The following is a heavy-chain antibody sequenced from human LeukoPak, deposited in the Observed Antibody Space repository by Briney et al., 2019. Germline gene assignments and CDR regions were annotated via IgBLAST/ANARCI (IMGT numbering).Heavy chain of an antibody. D-gene: IGHD2-2*01. V-gene: IGHV3-15*01. CDR1: GFTFSNAW. CDR3: AKSDMRVVVVPAAY. Sequence: PGGSLRLSCAASGFTFSNAWMTWVRQGPGKGLEWVGRIKSKTDGGTTDYAAPVKGRFTISRDDSKNTLYLQMNSLKTEDTAVYYCAKSDMRVVVVPAAYWGQGTLVTVSS. CDR2: IKSKTDGGTT. J-gene: IGHJ4*02.